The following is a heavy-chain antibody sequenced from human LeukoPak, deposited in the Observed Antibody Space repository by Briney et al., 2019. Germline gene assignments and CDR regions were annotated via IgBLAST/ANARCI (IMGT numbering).Heavy chain of an antibody. CDR1: GFTFSSYE. Sequence: GGTLRLSRAASGFTFSSYEMNWVRQAPREGREWVSYIGSSGTVVYYADSVKGRFTISRDNAKNSLYLQMNSLRAEDTAVYYCARVGYNWNLFDYWGQGTPVTVSS. V-gene: IGHV3-48*03. D-gene: IGHD1-20*01. J-gene: IGHJ4*02. CDR3: ARVGYNWNLFDY. CDR2: IGSSGTVV.